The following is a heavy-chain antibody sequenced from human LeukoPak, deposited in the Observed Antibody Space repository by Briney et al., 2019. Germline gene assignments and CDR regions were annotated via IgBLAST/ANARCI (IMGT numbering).Heavy chain of an antibody. CDR3: AKDRRYYDSSGYYNYFDY. Sequence: GGSLRLSCAASGFTFSSYAMSWVRQAPGKGLEWVSAISGSGGSTYYADSVKGRFTISRDNSKNTLYLQMNSLRAEDTAVYYCAKDRRYYDSSGYYNYFDYWGQGNLVTVSS. J-gene: IGHJ4*02. V-gene: IGHV3-23*01. D-gene: IGHD3-22*01. CDR1: GFTFSSYA. CDR2: ISGSGGST.